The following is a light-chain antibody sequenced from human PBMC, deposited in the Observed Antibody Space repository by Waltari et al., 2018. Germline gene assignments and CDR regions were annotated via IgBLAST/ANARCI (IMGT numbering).Light chain of an antibody. Sequence: DLVMTQSPLSLPVTPGEPAPISCRSSQSLRHSNGYNYLDWYLQKPGQSPQLLIYLGSNRASGVPDRFSGSGSGTDFTLKISRVEAEDVGVYYCMQALQTPRTFGQGTKVEIK. J-gene: IGKJ1*01. V-gene: IGKV2-28*01. CDR2: LGS. CDR3: MQALQTPRT. CDR1: QSLRHSNGYNY.